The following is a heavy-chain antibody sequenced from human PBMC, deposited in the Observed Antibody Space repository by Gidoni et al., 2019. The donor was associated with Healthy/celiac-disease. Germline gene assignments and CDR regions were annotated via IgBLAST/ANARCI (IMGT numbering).Heavy chain of an antibody. CDR3: ARGCLEWLTHYYYYMDV. V-gene: IGHV1-8*01. J-gene: IGHJ6*03. D-gene: IGHD3-3*01. CDR2: MNPNSGNT. CDR1: GYTFTSSD. Sequence: QVQLVQSGAEVKKPGASVKVSCTASGYTFTSSDINWVRQATGQGLEWMGWMNPNSGNTGYAQKFQGRVTMTRNTSISTAYMELSSLRSEDTAVYYCARGCLEWLTHYYYYMDVWGKGTTVTVSS.